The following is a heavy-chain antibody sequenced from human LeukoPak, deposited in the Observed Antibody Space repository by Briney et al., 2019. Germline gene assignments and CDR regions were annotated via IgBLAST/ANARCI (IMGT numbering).Heavy chain of an antibody. Sequence: GGSLRLSCTASGFTSSTYWINWVRQSPGKGLVWVALINGDGSTTTHADSVKGRFTISRDDAKNTAYLQMNSLRDEDTAVYFCARDYAGSPDYWGQGTLVTVSA. V-gene: IGHV3-74*03. CDR3: ARDYAGSPDY. CDR1: GFTSSTYW. CDR2: INGDGSTT. J-gene: IGHJ4*02. D-gene: IGHD3-10*01.